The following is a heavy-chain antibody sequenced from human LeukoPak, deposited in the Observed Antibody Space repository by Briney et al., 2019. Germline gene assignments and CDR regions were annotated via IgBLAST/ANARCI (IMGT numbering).Heavy chain of an antibody. CDR2: IKSETDGGTT. J-gene: IGHJ5*02. CDR1: GFTFSNAW. CDR3: ARTYYYGSGSYPNWFDP. V-gene: IGHV3-15*01. Sequence: GGSLRLSCAASGFTFSNAWMSWVRQAPGKGLEWVGRIKSETDGGTTDYAAPVKGRFAISRDDSKNTLYLQMNSLRAEDTAVYHCARTYYYGSGSYPNWFDPWGQGTLVTVSS. D-gene: IGHD3-10*01.